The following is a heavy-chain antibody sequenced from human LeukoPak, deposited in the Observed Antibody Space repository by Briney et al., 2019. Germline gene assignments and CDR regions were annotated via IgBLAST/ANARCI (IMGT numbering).Heavy chain of an antibody. J-gene: IGHJ4*02. Sequence: PGGSLRLSCAASGFTFSSYGMHWVRQAPGKGLEWVAFIRYDGSNKYYADSVKGRFTISRDNSKNTLYLQMNSLRAEDTAVYYCALGAVVRSREYYFDYWGQGTLVTVSS. D-gene: IGHD4-23*01. CDR1: GFTFSSYG. CDR3: ALGAVVRSREYYFDY. V-gene: IGHV3-30*02. CDR2: IRYDGSNK.